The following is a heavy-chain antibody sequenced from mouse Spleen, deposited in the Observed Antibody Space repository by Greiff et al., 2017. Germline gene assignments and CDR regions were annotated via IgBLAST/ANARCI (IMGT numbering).Heavy chain of an antibody. Sequence: VQLQQSGAELVKPGASVKISCKASGYAFSSYWMNWVKQRPGKGLEWIGQIYPGDGDTNYNGKFKGKATLTADKSSSTAYMQLSSLTSEDSAVYFCARDPYGSSYVRAMDYWGQGTSVTVSS. CDR1: GYAFSSYW. CDR3: ARDPYGSSYVRAMDY. CDR2: IYPGDGDT. V-gene: IGHV1-80*01. D-gene: IGHD1-1*01. J-gene: IGHJ4*01.